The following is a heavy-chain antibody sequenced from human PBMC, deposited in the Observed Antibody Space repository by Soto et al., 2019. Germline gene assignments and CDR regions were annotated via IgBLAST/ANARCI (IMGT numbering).Heavy chain of an antibody. CDR3: AASSGWYARSFY. D-gene: IGHD6-19*01. V-gene: IGHV4-34*01. J-gene: IGHJ4*02. CDR2: INHSGST. CDR1: GGSFSGYY. Sequence: QVQLQQWGAGLLKPSETLSLTCAVYGGSFSGYYWSWIRQPPGKGLEWIGEINHSGSTNYNPSPKSRVTISVDTSKNQFSLKLSSVTAADTAVYYCAASSGWYARSFYWGQGTLVTVSS.